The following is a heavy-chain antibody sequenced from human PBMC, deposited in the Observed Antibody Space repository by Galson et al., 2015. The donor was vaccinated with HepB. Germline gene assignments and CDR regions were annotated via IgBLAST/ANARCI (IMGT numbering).Heavy chain of an antibody. D-gene: IGHD6-6*01. Sequence: SVKVSCKASGYTFTAYYINWVRQAPGQGLQWLGRINPNSGGTNYAQKFQGKVTMTKDTSISTAYMELSTLTSDDTAVYYCARDHAAARYDYWGQGTLVTVSS. CDR1: GYTFTAYY. CDR2: INPNSGGT. J-gene: IGHJ4*02. CDR3: ARDHAAARYDY. V-gene: IGHV1-2*06.